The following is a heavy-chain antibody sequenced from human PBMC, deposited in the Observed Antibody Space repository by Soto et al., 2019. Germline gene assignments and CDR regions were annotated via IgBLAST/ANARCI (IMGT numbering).Heavy chain of an antibody. Sequence: ASVKVSCKASGGTFSSYAISWVRQAPGQGLEWMGGIIPIFGTANYAQKFQGRVTITADTSTSTAYMELRSLRSDDTAVYYCARGIVGALNWFDPWGQGTLVTVSS. CDR1: GGTFSSYA. V-gene: IGHV1-69*06. J-gene: IGHJ5*02. CDR2: IIPIFGTA. D-gene: IGHD1-26*01. CDR3: ARGIVGALNWFDP.